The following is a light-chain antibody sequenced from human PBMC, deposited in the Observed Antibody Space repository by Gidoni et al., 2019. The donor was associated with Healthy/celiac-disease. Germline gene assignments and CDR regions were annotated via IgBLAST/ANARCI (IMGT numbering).Light chain of an antibody. Sequence: QSVLTQPPSASGPPGHTVPMSCSGSSPNIGSNTVNWYQQLPGTAPKLLIYSNNQRPSGVPDRFSGSKSGTSASLAISGLQPEDEADYYCAAWDDSLNGWVFGGGTKLTVL. CDR2: SNN. CDR1: SPNIGSNT. V-gene: IGLV1-44*01. CDR3: AAWDDSLNGWV. J-gene: IGLJ3*02.